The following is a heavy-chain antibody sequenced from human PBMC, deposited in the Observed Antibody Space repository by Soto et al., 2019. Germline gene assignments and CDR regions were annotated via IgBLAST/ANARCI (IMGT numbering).Heavy chain of an antibody. CDR2: IYSGGST. CDR3: ARTVVEVCSGISCSGGAFDI. J-gene: IGHJ3*02. Sequence: PGGSLRLSCAASGFTFSSYSMNWVRQAPGKGLEWVSVIYSGGSTNYADSAKGRFTISRDNSKNTLYLQMNSLRAEDTAVYYCARTVVEVCSGISCSGGAFDIWGQGTMVTVSS. V-gene: IGHV3-66*01. CDR1: GFTFSSYS. D-gene: IGHD2-2*01.